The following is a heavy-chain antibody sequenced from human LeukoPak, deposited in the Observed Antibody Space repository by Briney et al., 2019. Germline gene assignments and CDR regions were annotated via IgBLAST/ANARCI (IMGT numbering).Heavy chain of an antibody. Sequence: ASVTVSFKASGYTFTNYGVSWVRQAPGQGLAWMGWITVDNGNTHYAQNFQGRVTMTTDTSTSTVYMELRSLRSDDTAVYYCARGAGYDYVWKSYRYYDFWGQGTLVTVSS. CDR1: GYTFTNYG. D-gene: IGHD3-16*02. V-gene: IGHV1-18*01. J-gene: IGHJ4*02. CDR3: ARGAGYDYVWKSYRYYDF. CDR2: ITVDNGNT.